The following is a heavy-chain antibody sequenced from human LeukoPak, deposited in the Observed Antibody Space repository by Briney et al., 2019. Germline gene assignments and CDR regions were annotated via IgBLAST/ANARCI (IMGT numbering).Heavy chain of an antibody. D-gene: IGHD3-10*01. CDR3: AKVWAHDGSGNPYWHFDL. Sequence: PGGSLRLSCAASGFTFSSYAMHWVRQAPGKGLEWVAVISYDGSNKYYADSVKGRFTISRDNSKNTLYLQMNSLRAEDTAVYYCAKVWAHDGSGNPYWHFDLWGRGTLVTVSS. CDR2: ISYDGSNK. V-gene: IGHV3-30*04. CDR1: GFTFSSYA. J-gene: IGHJ2*01.